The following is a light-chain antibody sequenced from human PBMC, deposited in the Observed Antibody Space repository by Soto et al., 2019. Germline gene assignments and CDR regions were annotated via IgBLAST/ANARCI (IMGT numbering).Light chain of an antibody. CDR3: QQRSILLT. CDR1: QSVSNY. V-gene: IGKV3-11*01. CDR2: DAS. Sequence: EIVLTQSPATLSLSPGERATLSCRASQSVSNYLAWYQQKPGQSPRLLIYDASNRATGIPARFSGSGSGTDFTLTISSLEPEDFAVYFCQQRSILLTFGGGTKVEIK. J-gene: IGKJ4*01.